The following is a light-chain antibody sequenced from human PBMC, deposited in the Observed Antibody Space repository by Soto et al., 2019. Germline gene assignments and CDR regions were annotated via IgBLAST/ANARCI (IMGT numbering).Light chain of an antibody. Sequence: DIQMTQSPSSPSASVGDRVTITCRASQSISSYLNWYQQKPGKAPNLLIYAASSLQSGVPSKFSGSGSGTDFTLTISSLQPEDFATYYCQQSYSSPFTFGPGTKVDIK. CDR2: AAS. CDR3: QQSYSSPFT. CDR1: QSISSY. J-gene: IGKJ3*01. V-gene: IGKV1-39*01.